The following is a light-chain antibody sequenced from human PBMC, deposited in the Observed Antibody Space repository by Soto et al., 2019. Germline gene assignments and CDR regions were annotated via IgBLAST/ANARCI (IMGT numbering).Light chain of an antibody. J-gene: IGKJ4*01. CDR2: GAS. V-gene: IGKV3-20*01. CDR3: QQYGSSALT. Sequence: EIVLTQSPGTLSLSPGGRATLSCRASQSVSSSYLAWYQQKPGQAPRLLIYGASSRPTGIPDRFSGSGSGTDFTLTISRLEPEDFAVYYCQQYGSSALTFGGGTKVDIK. CDR1: QSVSSSY.